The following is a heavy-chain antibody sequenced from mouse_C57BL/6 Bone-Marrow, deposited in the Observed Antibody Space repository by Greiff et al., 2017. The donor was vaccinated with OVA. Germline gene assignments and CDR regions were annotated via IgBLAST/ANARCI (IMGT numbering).Heavy chain of an antibody. CDR2: ISGGGGNT. J-gene: IGHJ3*01. CDR1: GFTFSSYT. Sequence: EVQVVESGGGLVKPGGSLKLSCAASGFTFSSYTMSWVRQTPEKRLEWVATISGGGGNTYYPDSVKGRFTISRDNAKNTLYLQMSSLRSEDTALYYCARRLWPAWFAYWGQGTLVTVSA. D-gene: IGHD1-1*02. CDR3: ARRLWPAWFAY. V-gene: IGHV5-9*01.